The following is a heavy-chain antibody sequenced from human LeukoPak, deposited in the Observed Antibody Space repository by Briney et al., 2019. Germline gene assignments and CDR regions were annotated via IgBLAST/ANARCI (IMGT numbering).Heavy chain of an antibody. J-gene: IGHJ4*02. D-gene: IGHD3-16*01. Sequence: SETLSLTCTVSRGSISSGDNYWTWIRQPPGKGLEWIGFIYYSGTTYFNPSLKSRLTMSVDTSKNQFSLKLNSVTAADTAVYYCARRLGKATLYYFDYWGQGLLVSVSS. CDR2: IYYSGTT. V-gene: IGHV4-30-4*01. CDR1: RGSISSGDNY. CDR3: ARRLGKATLYYFDY.